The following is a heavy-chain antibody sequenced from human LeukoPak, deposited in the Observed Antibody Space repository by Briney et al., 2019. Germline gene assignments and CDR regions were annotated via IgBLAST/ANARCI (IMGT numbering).Heavy chain of an antibody. CDR2: ISYDGSNK. D-gene: IGHD3-22*01. CDR3: AKDLPTYYYDSSGYPVDY. V-gene: IGHV3-30*18. CDR1: GFTFSSYG. J-gene: IGHJ4*02. Sequence: GGSLRLSCAASGFTFSSYGMHWVRQAPGKGLEWVAVISYDGSNKYYADSVKGRFTISRDNSKNTLYLQMNSLRAEDTAVYYCAKDLPTYYYDSSGYPVDYWGQGTLVTVSS.